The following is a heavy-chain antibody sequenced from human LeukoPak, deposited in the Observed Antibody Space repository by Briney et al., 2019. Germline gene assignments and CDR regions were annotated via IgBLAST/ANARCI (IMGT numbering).Heavy chain of an antibody. D-gene: IGHD6-6*01. CDR2: IYYSGST. V-gene: IGHV4-31*03. CDR3: ARGGSLAARHFDY. J-gene: IGHJ4*02. Sequence: PSETLSLTCTVSGGSISSGGYYWSWFRQHPGKGQEWIGYIYYSGSTYYNPSLKSRVTISVDTSKNQFSLKLSSVTAADTAVYYCARGGSLAARHFDYWGRGTLVTVSS. CDR1: GGSISSGGYY.